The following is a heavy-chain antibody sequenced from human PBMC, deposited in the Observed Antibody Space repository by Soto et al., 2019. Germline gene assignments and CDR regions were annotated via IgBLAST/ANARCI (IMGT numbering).Heavy chain of an antibody. V-gene: IGHV4-30-4*01. J-gene: IGHJ5*02. CDR2: IYYSGST. Sequence: PSETLSLTCTVSGGSISRGDYYWSWIRQPPGKGLEWMGYIYYSGSTYYHPSLKSRVTISVDTSKNQFSLKLSSVTAADTAVYYCPRGYSYSWWDVSCFDTWGQGTLVTVSS. D-gene: IGHD5-18*01. CDR1: GGSISRGDYY. CDR3: PRGYSYSWWDVSCFDT.